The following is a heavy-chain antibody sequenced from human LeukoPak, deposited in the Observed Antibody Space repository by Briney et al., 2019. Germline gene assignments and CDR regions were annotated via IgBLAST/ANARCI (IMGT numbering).Heavy chain of an antibody. Sequence: TPSETLSLTCTVSGGSISSSSYYWGWIRQPPGKGLEWIGSIYYSGSTYYNPSLKSRVTISVDTSKNQFSLKLSSVTAADTAVYYCARLRGPTGYYYYGMDVWGQGTTVTVSS. CDR3: ARLRGPTGYYYYGMDV. D-gene: IGHD5-12*01. J-gene: IGHJ6*02. CDR1: GGSISSSSYY. CDR2: IYYSGST. V-gene: IGHV4-39*01.